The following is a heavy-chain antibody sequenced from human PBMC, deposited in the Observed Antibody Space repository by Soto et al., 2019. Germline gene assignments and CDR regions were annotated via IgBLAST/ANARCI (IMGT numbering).Heavy chain of an antibody. CDR1: GGSISSGAYS. D-gene: IGHD2-8*01. V-gene: IGHV4-30-2*06. J-gene: IGHJ5*02. CDR2: IYQSGST. Sequence: LSLTCTVSGGSISSGAYSWTWIRQSPGKGLEWLGFIYQSGSTYYSPSLKSRVSISIDKSKNQLSLNLRSVTAADTAVYYCARDNSGCINSDCYWPGWFAPWGQGTLVTVSS. CDR3: ARDNSGCINSDCYWPGWFAP.